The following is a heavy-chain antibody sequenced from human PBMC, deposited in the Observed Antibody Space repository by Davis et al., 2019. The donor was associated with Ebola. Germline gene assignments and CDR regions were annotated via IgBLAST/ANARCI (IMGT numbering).Heavy chain of an antibody. J-gene: IGHJ3*02. CDR2: INPIVGRP. CDR3: TTPGGQDSGYDVFDI. Sequence: ASVKVSCKASGYTFTSYYMHWVRQAPGQGLEWMGLINPIVGRPSYAQKFPGRVTVTRDTSTTTFYMYLSSLGSEVTALYYCTTPGGQDSGYDVFDIWGQGTMVTVSS. V-gene: IGHV1-46*03. D-gene: IGHD5-12*01. CDR1: GYTFTSYY.